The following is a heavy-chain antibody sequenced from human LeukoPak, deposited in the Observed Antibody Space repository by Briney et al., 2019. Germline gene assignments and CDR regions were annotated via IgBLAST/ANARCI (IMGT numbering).Heavy chain of an antibody. CDR1: GDSVSSNIAA. V-gene: IGHV6-1*01. D-gene: IGHD6-13*01. Sequence: SQTLSLTCAISGDSVSSNIAAWNWFRQSPSRGLEWLCRTYYRSKWTFEYAVSVRGRISFNPDTSKNQVSLHLTSVTPEDTALYYCARDVSAGADYWGQGTLVTVSS. J-gene: IGHJ4*02. CDR3: ARDVSAGADY. CDR2: TYYRSKWTF.